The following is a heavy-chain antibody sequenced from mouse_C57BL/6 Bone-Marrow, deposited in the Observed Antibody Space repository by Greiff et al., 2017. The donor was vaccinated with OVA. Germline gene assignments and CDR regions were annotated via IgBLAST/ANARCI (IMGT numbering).Heavy chain of an antibody. V-gene: IGHV1-61*01. CDR1: GYTFTSYW. D-gene: IGHD2-3*01. CDR3: ARSYDLFDY. J-gene: IGHJ2*01. Sequence: QVQLQQPGAELVRPGSSVKLSCKASGYTFTSYWMDWVKRRPGQGLEWIGNIYPSDSETHYNQKFKDKATLTVDKSSSTAYMQLSSLTSEDSAVYYCARSYDLFDYWGQGTTLTVSS. CDR2: IYPSDSET.